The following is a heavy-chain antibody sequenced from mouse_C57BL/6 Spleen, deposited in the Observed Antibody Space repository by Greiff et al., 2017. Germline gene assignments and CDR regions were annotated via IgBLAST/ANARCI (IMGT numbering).Heavy chain of an antibody. CDR3: ARGTENFDY. CDR2: ISYDGSN. Sequence: EVKLVESGPGLVKPSQSLSLTCSVTGYSITSGYYWNWIRQFPGNKLAWMGFISYDGSNNYKPCLKNRISNTHDTSQNQFFLKLKSVTTEDTATYYCARGTENFDYWGQGTTLTVSS. D-gene: IGHD3-3*01. V-gene: IGHV3-6*01. CDR1: GYSITSGYY. J-gene: IGHJ2*01.